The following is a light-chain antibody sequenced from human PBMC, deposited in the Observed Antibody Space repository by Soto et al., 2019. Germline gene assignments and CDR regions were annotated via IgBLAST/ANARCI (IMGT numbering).Light chain of an antibody. J-gene: IGKJ2*01. CDR3: QQRGSLPYT. CDR1: QSVSSY. CDR2: DAS. V-gene: IGKV3-11*01. Sequence: EIVLTQSPATLSFSPGERATLSCRASQSVSSYLAWYQQKPGQAPRLLIYDASNRATGIPARFSGSGSGTDFTLTVSSLEPEDFAVYYCQQRGSLPYTFGQGTKLEIK.